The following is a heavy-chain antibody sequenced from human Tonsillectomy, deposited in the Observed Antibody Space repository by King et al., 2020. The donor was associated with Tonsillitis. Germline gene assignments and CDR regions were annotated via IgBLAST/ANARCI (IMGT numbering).Heavy chain of an antibody. J-gene: IGHJ5*02. CDR2: INPSGGST. D-gene: IGHD1-26*01. Sequence: HVQLVQSGAEVKKPGASVKVSCKASGYTFTSYYMHWVRQAPGQGLEWMGIINPSGGSTSYAQKFQGRVTMTRDTSTSTVYMELSSLRSEDTAVYYCARDSGSGSYYEGWFDPWGQGTLVTVSS. CDR1: GYTFTSYY. V-gene: IGHV1-46*01. CDR3: ARDSGSGSYYEGWFDP.